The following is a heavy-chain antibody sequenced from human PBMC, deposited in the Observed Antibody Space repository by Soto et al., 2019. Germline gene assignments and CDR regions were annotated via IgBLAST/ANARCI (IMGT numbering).Heavy chain of an antibody. J-gene: IGHJ4*02. CDR3: ARGGITFGGVIDSLGY. CDR1: GYTFTSYY. D-gene: IGHD3-16*02. Sequence: ASVKVSCKASGYTFTSYYMHWVRQAPGQGLEWMGIINPSGGSTSYAQKFQGRVTMTRDTSTSTVYMELSSLRSEDTAVYYCARGGITFGGVIDSLGYWGQGTLVTVSS. CDR2: INPSGGST. V-gene: IGHV1-46*01.